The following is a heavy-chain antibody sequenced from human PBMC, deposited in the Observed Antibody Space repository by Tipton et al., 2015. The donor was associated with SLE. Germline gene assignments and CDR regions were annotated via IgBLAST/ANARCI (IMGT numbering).Heavy chain of an antibody. CDR1: GGSVSGHY. D-gene: IGHD5-18*01. V-gene: IGHV4-34*01. CDR2: INHSGRT. J-gene: IGHJ3*01. CDR3: ASRPGSIYGSG. Sequence: TLSLTCAVYGGSVSGHYWSWIRQPPGKGLEWIGEINHSGRTNYNPSLKSRVTISVDTSKNQFSLKLSSVTAADTAVYYCASRPGSIYGSGWGQGTMVTVSS.